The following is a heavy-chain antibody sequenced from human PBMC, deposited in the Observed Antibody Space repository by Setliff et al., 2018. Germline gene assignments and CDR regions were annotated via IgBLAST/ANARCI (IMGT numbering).Heavy chain of an antibody. Sequence: SETLSLTCTVSGDSISSGDYFWSWIRQPPGKGLEWIGFISYIGNTNYNPSLKSRITIPLDTSKNQFSLKVNSVTAADTAVYYCARKGISALSGAFDMWGQGTMVTVSS. CDR1: GDSISSGDYF. CDR3: ARKGISALSGAFDM. V-gene: IGHV4-61*08. CDR2: ISYIGNT. D-gene: IGHD1-26*01. J-gene: IGHJ3*02.